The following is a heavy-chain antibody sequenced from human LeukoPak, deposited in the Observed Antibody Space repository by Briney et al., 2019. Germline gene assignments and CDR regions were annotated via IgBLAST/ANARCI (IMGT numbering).Heavy chain of an antibody. V-gene: IGHV3-30*03. J-gene: IGHJ4*02. Sequence: GGSLRLSCAASGFTVSSNYMSWVRQAPGKGLEWVAVISYDGSNKYYADSVKGRFTISRDNSKNTLYLQMNSLRAEDTAVYYCARDSTPYYDFWSGYYTRWGQGTLVTVSS. CDR3: ARDSTPYYDFWSGYYTR. D-gene: IGHD3-3*01. CDR1: GFTVSSNY. CDR2: ISYDGSNK.